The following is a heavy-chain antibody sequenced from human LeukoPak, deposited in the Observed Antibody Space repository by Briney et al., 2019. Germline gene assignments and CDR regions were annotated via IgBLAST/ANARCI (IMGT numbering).Heavy chain of an antibody. Sequence: GGALRLSCAASGITFSSYAMSWIRQAPGKGLEWVSTISASGGSTYHADSVKGRFTISRDNSKNTLYLQMNTLGAEDTALYYCVRGSTDWNGMDVWGQGTTVTVSS. D-gene: IGHD6-19*01. CDR1: GITFSSYA. V-gene: IGHV3-23*01. CDR3: VRGSTDWNGMDV. CDR2: ISASGGST. J-gene: IGHJ6*02.